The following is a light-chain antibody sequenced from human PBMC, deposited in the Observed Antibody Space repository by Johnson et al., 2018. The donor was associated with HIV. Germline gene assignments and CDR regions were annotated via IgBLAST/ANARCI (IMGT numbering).Light chain of an antibody. V-gene: IGLV1-51*01. CDR2: DNN. J-gene: IGLJ1*01. CDR1: SSNIGNNY. Sequence: QSVLTQPPSVSAAPGQKVTISCSGSSSNIGNNYVSWYQQLPGTAPKLLIYDNNKRPSGIPDRFSGSKSGTSATLGITGIQTGDEADYYCGTWDSRLSGVFGTGTKVTVL. CDR3: GTWDSRLSGV.